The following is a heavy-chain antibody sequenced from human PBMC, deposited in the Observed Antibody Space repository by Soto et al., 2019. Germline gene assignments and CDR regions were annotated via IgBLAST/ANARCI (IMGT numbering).Heavy chain of an antibody. D-gene: IGHD2-2*01. CDR1: GGTFSSYA. Sequence: QVQLVQSGAEVKKPGSSVKVSCKASGGTFSSYAISWVRQAPGQGLEWVGGIIPIFGTANYAQKFQGRVTITADESTSTAYMELSSLRSEDTAVYYCATSRDCSSTSCYGGVGYYYYYGMDVWGQGTTVTVSS. J-gene: IGHJ6*02. V-gene: IGHV1-69*01. CDR3: ATSRDCSSTSCYGGVGYYYYYGMDV. CDR2: IIPIFGTA.